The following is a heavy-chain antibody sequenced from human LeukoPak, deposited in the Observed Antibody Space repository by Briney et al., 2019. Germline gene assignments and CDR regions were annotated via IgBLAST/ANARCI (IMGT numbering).Heavy chain of an antibody. J-gene: IGHJ6*03. CDR3: ASRLGIVVVPAARGDYYYYMDV. CDR2: IIPIFGTA. CDR1: GGTFSSYA. V-gene: IGHV1-69*13. Sequence: ASVKVSCKASGGTFSSYAISWVRQAPGQGLEWMGGIIPIFGTANYAQKFQGRVTITADESTSTAYMELSSLRSEDTAVYYCASRLGIVVVPAARGDYYYYMDVWGKGTTVTVSS. D-gene: IGHD2-2*01.